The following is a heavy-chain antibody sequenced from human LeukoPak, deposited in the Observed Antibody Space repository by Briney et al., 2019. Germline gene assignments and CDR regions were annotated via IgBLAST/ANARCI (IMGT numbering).Heavy chain of an antibody. CDR3: TCGELLLFGY. Sequence: GGSLRLSCTASGITFSNYPMSWVRQAPGKGLEWVSTISGTGSNTYYADSVKGRFTISRDNSENTLYVQMNSLRVEDTAVYYCTCGELLLFGYWGQGKLVTVSS. CDR2: ISGTGSNT. J-gene: IGHJ4*02. V-gene: IGHV3-23*01. D-gene: IGHD3-10*01. CDR1: GITFSNYP.